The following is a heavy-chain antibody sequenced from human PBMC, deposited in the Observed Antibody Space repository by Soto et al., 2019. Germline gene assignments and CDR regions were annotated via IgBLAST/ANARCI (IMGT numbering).Heavy chain of an antibody. D-gene: IGHD6-19*01. Sequence: SETLSLTCTVSGGSISSYYWSWIRQPPGKGLEWIGYIYYSGSTNYNPSLKSRVTISVDTSKNQFSLKLSSVTAAATAAYYCARDSGWPKYYFDYWGQGTLVTVSS. CDR3: ARDSGWPKYYFDY. J-gene: IGHJ4*02. CDR2: IYYSGST. V-gene: IGHV4-59*12. CDR1: GGSISSYY.